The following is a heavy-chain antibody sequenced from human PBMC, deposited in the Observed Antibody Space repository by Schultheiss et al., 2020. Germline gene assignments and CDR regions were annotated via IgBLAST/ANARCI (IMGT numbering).Heavy chain of an antibody. V-gene: IGHV5-10-1*01. Sequence: GGSLRLSCKGSAYSFTSYWITWVRQMPGKGLEWMGRIDPSDSYTSYNPSFQGHVTISADKSIRTAYLQWSSLKASDTAMYYCARTGARRFYDSSVSGELGGFDIWGQGTMVTVSS. D-gene: IGHD3-22*01. CDR1: AYSFTSYW. J-gene: IGHJ3*02. CDR2: IDPSDSYT. CDR3: ARTGARRFYDSSVSGELGGFDI.